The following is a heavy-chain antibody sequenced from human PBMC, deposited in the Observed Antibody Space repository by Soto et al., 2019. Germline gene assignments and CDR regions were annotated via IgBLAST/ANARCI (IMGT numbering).Heavy chain of an antibody. D-gene: IGHD4-17*01. CDR1: GITFINDW. J-gene: IGHJ4*02. Sequence: ERQLVESGGGLVKPGESLRLSCAVSGITFINDWMSWVRQASGKGLEWVDLIKNNADGETTDYAAPVKGRFTISRDDSKNMLYLQLNNLKAEDTAVYYCITDPGEYETFWGQGTLVTVSS. CDR3: ITDPGEYETF. V-gene: IGHV3-15*01. CDR2: IKNNADGETT.